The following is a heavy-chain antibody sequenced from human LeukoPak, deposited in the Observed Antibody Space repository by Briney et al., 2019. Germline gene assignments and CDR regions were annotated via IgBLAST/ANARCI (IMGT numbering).Heavy chain of an antibody. D-gene: IGHD3-16*01. CDR1: GYTFTSNY. CDR2: INPNSGGT. J-gene: IGHJ5*02. V-gene: IGHV1-2*02. CDR3: ARDSRHFFMILNWFDP. Sequence: ASVKVSCKAFGYTFTSNYMHWVRQAPGQGLEWMGWINPNSGGTNYAQKFQGRVTMTRDTSISTAYMELSRLRSDDTAVYYCARDSRHFFMILNWFDPWGQGTLVTVSS.